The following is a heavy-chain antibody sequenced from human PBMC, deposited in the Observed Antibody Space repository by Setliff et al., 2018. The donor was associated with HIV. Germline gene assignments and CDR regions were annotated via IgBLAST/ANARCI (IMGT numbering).Heavy chain of an antibody. CDR2: IYYSGST. V-gene: IGHV4-39*07. CDR3: AREQYHFVVDYYYYYGMDV. CDR1: GGSIRSSGYY. D-gene: IGHD2-15*01. Sequence: PSETLSLTCSVSGGSIRSSGYYWGWIRQPPGKGLEWIGSIYYSGSTYYNPSLKSRVTISVDTSKNLFSLKVNSVTAADTAVYYCAREQYHFVVDYYYYYGMDVWGQGNTVTVSS. J-gene: IGHJ6*02.